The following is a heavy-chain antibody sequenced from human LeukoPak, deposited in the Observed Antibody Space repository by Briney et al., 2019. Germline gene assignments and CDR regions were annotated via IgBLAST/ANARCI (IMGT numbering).Heavy chain of an antibody. CDR3: ARQTGSGLFILP. D-gene: IGHD3/OR15-3a*01. CDR2: INHSGSA. J-gene: IGHJ4*02. Sequence: SETLSLTCDVSGVSFSAYFWSWVRQPPGKGLEWVGEINHSGSATYNPSLKSRVTISLDTSKNQFSLRLTSVTAADTAVYYCARQTGSGLFILPGGQGTLVTVSS. CDR1: GVSFSAYF. V-gene: IGHV4-34*01.